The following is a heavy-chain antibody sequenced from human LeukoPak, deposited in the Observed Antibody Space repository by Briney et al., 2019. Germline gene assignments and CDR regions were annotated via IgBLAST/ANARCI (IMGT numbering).Heavy chain of an antibody. D-gene: IGHD6-13*01. CDR2: IYYSGST. CDR1: GGSISSGGYY. CDR3: AVRSRVAFDI. V-gene: IGHV4-31*11. J-gene: IGHJ3*02. Sequence: SETLSLTCAVYGGSISSGGYYWSWIRQHPGKGLEWIGYIYYSGSTYYNPSLKSRVTISVDTSKNQFSLKLSSVTAADTAVYYCAVRSRVAFDIWGQGTMVTVSS.